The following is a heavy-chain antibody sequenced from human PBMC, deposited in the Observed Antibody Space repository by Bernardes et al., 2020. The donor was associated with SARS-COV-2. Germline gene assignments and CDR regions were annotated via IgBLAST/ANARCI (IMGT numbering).Heavy chain of an antibody. D-gene: IGHD3-10*01. Sequence: SETLSLTCAVSGDSISSSNYLWGWIRQPPGKGLEWIGNIHYSGSAFYTPSLQTRVTILMDKSKNQFSLRLTSLTAADTAVYFCARLDYYLSGTSLNARHYWGHGTLVTVSS. CDR2: IHYSGSA. CDR3: ARLDYYLSGTSLNARHY. V-gene: IGHV4-39*01. J-gene: IGHJ4*01. CDR1: GDSISSSNYL.